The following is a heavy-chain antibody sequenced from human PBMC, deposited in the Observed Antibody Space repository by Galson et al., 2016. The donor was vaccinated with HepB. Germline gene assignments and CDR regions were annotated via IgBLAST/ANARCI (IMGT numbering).Heavy chain of an antibody. V-gene: IGHV5-51*01. Sequence: QSGAEVKKPGESLRISCKVSGYSFNSYWIGWVRQMPGKGLEWMGIIYPGDSDTRSSPSFQGQVTISVDTAISTAYLQWSSLKAADTAIYYCAGWAGLRNWFDPWGQGTLVIVSS. CDR1: GYSFNSYW. CDR3: AGWAGLRNWFDP. CDR2: IYPGDSDT. J-gene: IGHJ5*02. D-gene: IGHD2-21*02.